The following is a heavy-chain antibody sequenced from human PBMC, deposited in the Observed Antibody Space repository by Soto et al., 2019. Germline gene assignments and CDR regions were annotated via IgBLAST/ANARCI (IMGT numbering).Heavy chain of an antibody. CDR1: RDSISSYY. J-gene: IGHJ4*02. V-gene: IGHV4-4*07. D-gene: IGHD3-10*01. CDR3: ARDNQQCRGFGC. CDR2: IYSSGST. Sequence: SETMSLTCTVSRDSISSYYWTWLRQPAGKGLAWLGRIYSSGSTNYNPSLKSRVTRSVETSNNQFSLKLSSVTAADTAVYDFARDNQQCRGFGCCDRGTLGAVSS.